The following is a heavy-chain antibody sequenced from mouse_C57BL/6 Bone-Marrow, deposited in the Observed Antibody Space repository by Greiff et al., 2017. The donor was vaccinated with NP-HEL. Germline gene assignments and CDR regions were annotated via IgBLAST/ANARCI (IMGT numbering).Heavy chain of an antibody. CDR1: GFTFSDYG. CDR3: ARETTVVANDY. J-gene: IGHJ2*01. V-gene: IGHV5-17*01. D-gene: IGHD1-1*01. Sequence: EVHLVESGGGLVKPGGSLKLSCAASGFTFSDYGMHWVRQAPETGLEWVAYISSGSSTIYYADTVKGRFTISRDNAKNTLFLQMTSLRSEDTAMYYCARETTVVANDYWGQGTTLTVSS. CDR2: ISSGSSTI.